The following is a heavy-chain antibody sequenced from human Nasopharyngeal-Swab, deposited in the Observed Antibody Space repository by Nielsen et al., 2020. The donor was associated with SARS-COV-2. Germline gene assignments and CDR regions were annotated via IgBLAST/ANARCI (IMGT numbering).Heavy chain of an antibody. CDR2: IKQDGSEK. D-gene: IGHD1-20*01. Sequence: GESLKISRAASGLTFSKAWMSWVRQAPGKGLEWVANIKQDGSEKYYVDSVKGRFTISRDNAKNSLYLQMNSLRAEDTAVYYCAGNRNNWNVDYHYYGMDVWGQGTTVTVSS. CDR1: GLTFSKAW. J-gene: IGHJ6*02. CDR3: AGNRNNWNVDYHYYGMDV. V-gene: IGHV3-7*01.